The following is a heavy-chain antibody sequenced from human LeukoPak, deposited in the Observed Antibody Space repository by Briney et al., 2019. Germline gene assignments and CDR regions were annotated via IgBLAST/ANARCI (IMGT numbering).Heavy chain of an antibody. Sequence: ASVKVSCKASGGTFSSYAISWVRQAPGQGLEWVGGIIPIFGTANYAQKFQGRVTITTDESTSTVYMELSSLRSEDTAVYYCARDPRPSYDSSDYYYPGDYWGQGTLVTVSS. J-gene: IGHJ4*02. CDR2: IIPIFGTA. CDR3: ARDPRPSYDSSDYYYPGDY. D-gene: IGHD3-22*01. CDR1: GGTFSSYA. V-gene: IGHV1-69*05.